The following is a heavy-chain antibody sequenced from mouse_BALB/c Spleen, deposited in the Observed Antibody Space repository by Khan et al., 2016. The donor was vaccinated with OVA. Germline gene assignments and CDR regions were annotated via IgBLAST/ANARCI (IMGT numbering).Heavy chain of an antibody. D-gene: IGHD2-1*01. CDR3: ARSGGKFYWYFDV. CDR2: ISSGSSTI. Sequence: EVRLVESGGGLVQPGGSRKLSCVVSGFTFSSFGMHWVRQAPKKGLEWVAYISSGSSTIYYVDTVKGRFTISRDNTKNTLFLQMTSLRSDDTAMYYCARSGGKFYWYFDVWGAGTSVTVSS. J-gene: IGHJ1*01. V-gene: IGHV5-17*02. CDR1: GFTFSSFG.